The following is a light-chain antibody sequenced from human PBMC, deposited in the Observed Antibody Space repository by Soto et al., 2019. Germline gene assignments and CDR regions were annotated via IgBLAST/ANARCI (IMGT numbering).Light chain of an antibody. Sequence: LTQPASVSGSPGQSITISCTGTSSDVGGYDYVSWYQLHPGKAPKLMIFEVSNRPSGVSYRFSGSKSGNTASLTISGLQAEDEADYFCSSYSISAAYLFGTGTKVTVL. J-gene: IGLJ1*01. V-gene: IGLV2-14*01. CDR1: SSDVGGYDY. CDR3: SSYSISAAYL. CDR2: EVS.